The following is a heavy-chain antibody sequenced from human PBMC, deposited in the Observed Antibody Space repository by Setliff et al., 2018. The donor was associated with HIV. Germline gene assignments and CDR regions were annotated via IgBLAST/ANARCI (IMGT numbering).Heavy chain of an antibody. CDR1: GYTFTSYA. CDR3: ASLSWLANAFDI. V-gene: IGHV3-30*04. Sequence: SCKASGYTFTSYAMHWVRQAPGKGLEWVAVISYDGSNKYYADSVRGRFTISRDNSKNTLYLQMNSLRSEDTAVYYCASLSWLANAFDIWGQGTMVTVSS. J-gene: IGHJ3*02. D-gene: IGHD6-19*01. CDR2: ISYDGSNK.